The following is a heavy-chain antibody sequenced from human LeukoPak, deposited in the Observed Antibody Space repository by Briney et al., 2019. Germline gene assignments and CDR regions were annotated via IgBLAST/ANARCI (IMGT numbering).Heavy chain of an antibody. D-gene: IGHD7-27*01. J-gene: IGHJ4*02. V-gene: IGHV3-23*01. Sequence: GGSLRLSCAASGFTFSTYAMSWVRQAPGKGLEWVSAISGSGASTYYADSAKVRFTISRDNSKNTLHLQMNSLRAEDTAVYYCAKGIVNWGKSYFDSWGQGTLVTVSS. CDR2: ISGSGAST. CDR3: AKGIVNWGKSYFDS. CDR1: GFTFSTYA.